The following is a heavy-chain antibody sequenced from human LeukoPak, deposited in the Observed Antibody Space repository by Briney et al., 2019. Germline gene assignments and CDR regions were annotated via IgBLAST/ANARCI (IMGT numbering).Heavy chain of an antibody. J-gene: IGHJ6*03. CDR3: AKDSSRAALYSYYYMDV. Sequence: PGTSLTLSCAASGFTFSTYGMHWVRQRPGRGLEWVAVISYDGSNKYYADSVKGRFTISRDNSKDTLYLQMNSLRAEDTAVYYCAKDSSRAALYSYYYMDVWGKGTTVTVSS. V-gene: IGHV3-30*18. CDR2: ISYDGSNK. D-gene: IGHD2-15*01. CDR1: GFTFSTYG.